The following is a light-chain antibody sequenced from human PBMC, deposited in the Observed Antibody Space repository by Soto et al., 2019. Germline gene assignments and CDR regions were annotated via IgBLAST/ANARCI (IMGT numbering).Light chain of an antibody. V-gene: IGLV2-14*01. CDR1: SSDVGGYNY. CDR3: SSYTSSRAYV. Sequence: QSALTQPASVSGSPGQSITISCTGTSSDVGGYNYVSWYQQQSGKAPKLMIHEVSNRPSGVSNRFSGSKSGNTASLTISGLQAEDEAEYYCSSYTSSRAYVFGIGTKVTVL. CDR2: EVS. J-gene: IGLJ1*01.